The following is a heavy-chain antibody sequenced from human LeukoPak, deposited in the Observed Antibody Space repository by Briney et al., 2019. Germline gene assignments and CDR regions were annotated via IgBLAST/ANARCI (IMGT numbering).Heavy chain of an antibody. CDR2: IKGDGSST. V-gene: IGHV3-74*01. J-gene: IGHJ4*02. CDR3: VGDPDYGGYSRFDY. D-gene: IGHD4-23*01. CDR1: GFTFSTYW. Sequence: GGSLRLSCAASGFTFSTYWMHWVRQAPGKGLVWVSRIKGDGSSTSYADSVKGRFTISRDNEKKTLYLQMNSLRGEDTAVYYCVGDPDYGGYSRFDYWGQGTLVTVSS.